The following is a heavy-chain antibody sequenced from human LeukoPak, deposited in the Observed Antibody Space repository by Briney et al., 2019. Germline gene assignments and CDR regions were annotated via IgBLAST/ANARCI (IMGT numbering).Heavy chain of an antibody. CDR1: GFTFSSYA. D-gene: IGHD6-13*01. CDR2: IRYDGSNK. J-gene: IGHJ4*02. Sequence: GGPLRLSCAASGFTFSSYAMHWVRQAPGKGLEWVAFIRYDGSNKYYADSVKGRFTISRDNSKDTLYLQMNSLRAEDTAVYYCAKDQQQLEEYFDYWGQGTLVTVSS. V-gene: IGHV3-30*02. CDR3: AKDQQQLEEYFDY.